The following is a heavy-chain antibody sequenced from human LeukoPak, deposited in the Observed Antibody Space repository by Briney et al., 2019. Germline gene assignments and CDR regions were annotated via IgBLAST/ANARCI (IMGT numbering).Heavy chain of an antibody. V-gene: IGHV3-23*01. J-gene: IGHJ4*02. CDR2: ISASGAGT. CDR3: AKSDLLLSASDF. CDR1: GITFSSYV. D-gene: IGHD2-15*01. Sequence: PGGSLRLSCAASGITFSSYVMSWVRQAPGKGLEWVSGISASGAGTYYADSVKGRFTISRDNSKNTLYLQMNSLRAEDTAVYYCAKSDLLLSASDFWGQGTRVTVSS.